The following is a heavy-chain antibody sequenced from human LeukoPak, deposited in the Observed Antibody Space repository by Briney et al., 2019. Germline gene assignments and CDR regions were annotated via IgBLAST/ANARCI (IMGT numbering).Heavy chain of an antibody. J-gene: IGHJ3*02. Sequence: SETLSLTCTVSGGSISSYYWSWIRQPPGKGLEGIGYIYYSGSTNYNPSLKSRVTISVDTSKNQFSLKLSSVTAADTAVYYCARELAYYDFWSGYRNDAFDIWGQGTMVTVSS. CDR1: GGSISSYY. V-gene: IGHV4-59*01. CDR3: ARELAYYDFWSGYRNDAFDI. CDR2: IYYSGST. D-gene: IGHD3-3*01.